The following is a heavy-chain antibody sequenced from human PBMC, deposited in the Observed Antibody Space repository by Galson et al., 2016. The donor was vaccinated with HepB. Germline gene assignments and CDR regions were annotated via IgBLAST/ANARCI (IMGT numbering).Heavy chain of an antibody. CDR1: GDSVISNNW. J-gene: IGHJ4*02. Sequence: TLSLTCAVSGDSVISNNWWSWVRQPPGKGLEWIGEIHHSGSSNYNPSLKSRLTMSVDKSKHQFSLRLTSVTVADAAVYYCARLSATYYVDSWGQGTLVTVSS. CDR3: ARLSATYYVDS. V-gene: IGHV4-4*02. CDR2: IHHSGSS.